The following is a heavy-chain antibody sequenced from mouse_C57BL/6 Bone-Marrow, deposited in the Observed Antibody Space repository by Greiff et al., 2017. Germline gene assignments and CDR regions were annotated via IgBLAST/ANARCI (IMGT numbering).Heavy chain of an antibody. CDR2: ILPGSGST. Sequence: QVQLQQSGAELMKPGASVKLSCKATGYTFTGYWIEWVKQRPGHGLEWIGEILPGSGSTNSNEKFTGKATFTADTSSNTAYMQLSSLTTEDSAIYYCARTYYYGSSWYFDVWGTGTTVTVSS. CDR3: ARTYYYGSSWYFDV. CDR1: GYTFTGYW. J-gene: IGHJ1*03. V-gene: IGHV1-9*01. D-gene: IGHD1-1*01.